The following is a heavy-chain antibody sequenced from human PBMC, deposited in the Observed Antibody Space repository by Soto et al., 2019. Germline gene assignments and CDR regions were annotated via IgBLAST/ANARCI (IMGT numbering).Heavy chain of an antibody. CDR1: GGTFSSYA. D-gene: IGHD3-22*01. CDR2: IIPIFGTA. V-gene: IGHV1-69*13. Sequence: GASVKVSCKASGGTFSSYAISWVRQAPGQGLEWMGGIIPIFGTANYAQKFQGRVTITADESTSTAYMELSSLRSEDTAVYYCARDTDHHDSSGCVDYWGQGSLVTVSS. J-gene: IGHJ4*02. CDR3: ARDTDHHDSSGCVDY.